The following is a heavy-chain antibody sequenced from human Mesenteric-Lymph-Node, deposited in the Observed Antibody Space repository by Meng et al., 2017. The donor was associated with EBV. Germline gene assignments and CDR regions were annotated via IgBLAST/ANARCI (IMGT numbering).Heavy chain of an antibody. Sequence: QVQLQQWGAGLLKPSEXLSSTFAVYGGSFRDYYWSWTRQPPGKGLEWIGEINHSGSSNYNPSLKSRVTISVDTSKNQVSLKLSSVTAADTAVYYCARGGGSSGYYSDYWGQGTLVTVSS. CDR1: GGSFRDYY. CDR2: INHSGSS. CDR3: ARGGGSSGYYSDY. D-gene: IGHD3-22*01. V-gene: IGHV4-34*01. J-gene: IGHJ4*02.